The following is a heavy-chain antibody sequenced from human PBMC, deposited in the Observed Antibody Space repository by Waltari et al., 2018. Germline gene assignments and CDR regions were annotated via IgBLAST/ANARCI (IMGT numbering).Heavy chain of an antibody. V-gene: IGHV3-30*03. Sequence: QVQLVESGGGVVQPGRSLRLSCAASGFTFSSYGMHWVRQAPGKGLEWVAVISYDGSNKYYADSVKGRFTISRDNSKNTLYLQMNSLRAEDTAVYYCGAAAGLSLLDVWGKGTTVTVSS. CDR1: GFTFSSYG. CDR2: ISYDGSNK. J-gene: IGHJ6*04. D-gene: IGHD6-13*01. CDR3: GAAAGLSLLDV.